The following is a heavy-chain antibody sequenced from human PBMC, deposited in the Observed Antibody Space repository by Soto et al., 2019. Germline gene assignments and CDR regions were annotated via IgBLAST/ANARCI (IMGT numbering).Heavy chain of an antibody. V-gene: IGHV1-69*01. CDR1: GGTFSSYA. J-gene: IGHJ5*02. CDR3: ASGVEENWFDP. CDR2: IIPIFGTA. Sequence: QVQLVQSGAEVKXPGSSVKVSCKASGGTFSSYAISXXRQXXGQGLEWMGGIIPIFGTANYAXXXXXXXXXXXXXXXXXXXXXXXXLRSEDTAVYYCASGVEENWFDPWGQGTLVTVXS. D-gene: IGHD3-10*01.